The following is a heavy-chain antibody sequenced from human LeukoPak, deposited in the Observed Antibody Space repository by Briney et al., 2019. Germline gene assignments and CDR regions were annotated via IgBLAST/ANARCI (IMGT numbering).Heavy chain of an antibody. CDR3: ARARIVGALGWYYYYMDV. J-gene: IGHJ6*03. CDR1: GGTFSSYA. V-gene: IGHV1-69*06. CDR2: IIPIFGTA. Sequence: ASVKVSCKASGGTFSSYAISWVRQAPGQGLEWMGGIIPIFGTANYAQKFQGRVTITADKSTSTAYMELSSLRSEDTAVYYCARARIVGALGWYYYYMDVWGKGTTVTVSS. D-gene: IGHD1-26*01.